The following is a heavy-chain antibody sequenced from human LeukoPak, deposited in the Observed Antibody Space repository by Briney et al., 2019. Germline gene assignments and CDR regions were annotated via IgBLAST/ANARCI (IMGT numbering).Heavy chain of an antibody. Sequence: SETLSLTCTVAGGSINSYYWSWIRQPPGKGLEWIGCIHHGVSPTYNPSLKSRVTMSVDTSKNQFSLKVNSVTAADTAVYYCARDILMVGATHYFNYWSQGSLVTVSS. CDR2: IHHGVSP. D-gene: IGHD1-26*01. V-gene: IGHV4-59*01. CDR3: ARDILMVGATHYFNY. CDR1: GGSINSYY. J-gene: IGHJ4*02.